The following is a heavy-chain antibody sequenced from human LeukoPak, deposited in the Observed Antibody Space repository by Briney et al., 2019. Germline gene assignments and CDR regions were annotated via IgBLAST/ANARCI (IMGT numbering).Heavy chain of an antibody. CDR2: ISGSGGST. Sequence: QSGGSLRLSCAASGFTVSSNYMSWVRQAPGKGLEWVSAISGSGGSTYYADSVKGRFTISRDNSKNTLYLQMNSLRAEDKAVYYCAKGEPWLPNYYYGMDVWGQGTTVTVSS. CDR3: AKGEPWLPNYYYGMDV. V-gene: IGHV3-23*01. D-gene: IGHD6-19*01. J-gene: IGHJ6*02. CDR1: GFTVSSNY.